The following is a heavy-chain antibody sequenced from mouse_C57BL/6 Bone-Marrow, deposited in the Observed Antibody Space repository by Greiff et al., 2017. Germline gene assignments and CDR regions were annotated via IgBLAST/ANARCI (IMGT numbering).Heavy chain of an antibody. D-gene: IGHD2-5*01. J-gene: IGHJ1*03. CDR2: IYPGSGST. Sequence: QVQLQQPGAELVKPGASVKMSCKASGYTFTSYWITWVKQRPGQGLEWIGDIYPGSGSTNYNEKFKSKATLTVDTSSSTAYMQLSRLTSEYSAVYYCARPYYSNYWYFDVRGTGTTVTVSS. V-gene: IGHV1-55*01. CDR1: GYTFTSYW. CDR3: ARPYYSNYWYFDV.